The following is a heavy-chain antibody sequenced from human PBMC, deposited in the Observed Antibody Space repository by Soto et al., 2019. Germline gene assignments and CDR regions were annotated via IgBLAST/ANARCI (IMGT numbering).Heavy chain of an antibody. CDR2: INPNSGGT. D-gene: IGHD6-13*01. CDR1: EYTFTGYY. V-gene: IGHV1-2*04. CDR3: ARAYRYSSSGNYYMDV. Sequence: ASVKVSCKASEYTFTGYYMHWVRQAPGQGLEWMGWINPNSGGTNYAQKFQGWVTMTRDTSISTAYMELSRLRSDDTAVYYCARAYRYSSSGNYYMDVWGKRTTVTVSS. J-gene: IGHJ6*03.